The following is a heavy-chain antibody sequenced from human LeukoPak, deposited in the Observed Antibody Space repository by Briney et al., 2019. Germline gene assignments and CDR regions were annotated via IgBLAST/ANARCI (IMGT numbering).Heavy chain of an antibody. CDR3: TTDPPIDTAMDTGDY. CDR2: IKSKTDGGTT. J-gene: IGHJ4*02. CDR1: GFTFSNAW. V-gene: IGHV3-15*01. Sequence: GGSLRLSCAASGFTFSNAWMSWVRQTPGKGLEWVGRIKSKTDGGTTGYAAPVKGRFTISRDDSKNTLYLQMDSLKTEDTAVYYCTTDPPIDTAMDTGDYWGQGTLVTVSP. D-gene: IGHD5-18*01.